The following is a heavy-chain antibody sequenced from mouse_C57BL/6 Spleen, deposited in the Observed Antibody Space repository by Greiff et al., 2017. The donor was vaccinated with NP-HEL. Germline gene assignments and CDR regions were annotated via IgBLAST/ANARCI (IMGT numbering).Heavy chain of an antibody. J-gene: IGHJ2*01. CDR3: ARITTVVPYFGY. D-gene: IGHD1-1*01. V-gene: IGHV1-22*01. CDR1: GYTFTDYN. CDR2: INPNNGGT. Sequence: EVQLQQSGPELVKPGASVKMSCKASGYTFTDYNMHWVKQSHGKSLEWIGYINPNNGGTSYNQKFKGKATLTVNKSSSTAYMELRSLTSEDSAVYYCARITTVVPYFGYWGQGTTLTVSS.